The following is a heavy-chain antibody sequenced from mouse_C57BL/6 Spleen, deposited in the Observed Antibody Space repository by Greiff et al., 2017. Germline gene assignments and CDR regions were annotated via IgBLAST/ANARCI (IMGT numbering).Heavy chain of an antibody. J-gene: IGHJ1*03. Sequence: EVQLVESGGGLVKPGGSLKLSCAASGFTFSDYGMHWVRQAPETGLEWVAYISSGSSTIYYAATVKGRFTISRDNAKNTLFLQMTSLRSEDTAMYYCARGRDWDWYFDVWGTGTTVTVSS. CDR3: ARGRDWDWYFDV. V-gene: IGHV5-17*01. CDR1: GFTFSDYG. D-gene: IGHD4-1*01. CDR2: ISSGSSTI.